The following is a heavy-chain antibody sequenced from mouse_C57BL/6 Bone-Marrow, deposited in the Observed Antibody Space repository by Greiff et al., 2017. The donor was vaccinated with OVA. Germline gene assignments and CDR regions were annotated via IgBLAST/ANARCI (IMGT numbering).Heavy chain of an antibody. CDR1: GFTFSDYG. V-gene: IGHV5-15*01. D-gene: IGHD2-12*01. CDR2: ISNLAYSI. Sequence: EVQLVESGGGLVQPGGSLKLSCAASGFTFSDYGMAWVRQAPRKGPEWVAFISNLAYSIYYADTVTGRFTSSRENAKNTLYLEMSSLRSEDTAMYYCARRGDYSYWYFDVWGTGTTVTVSS. J-gene: IGHJ1*03. CDR3: ARRGDYSYWYFDV.